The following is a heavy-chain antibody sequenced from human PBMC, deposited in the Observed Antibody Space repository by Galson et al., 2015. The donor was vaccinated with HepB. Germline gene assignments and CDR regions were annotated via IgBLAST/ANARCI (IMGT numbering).Heavy chain of an antibody. J-gene: IGHJ4*02. CDR1: GFTFSDYY. D-gene: IGHD2-15*01. CDR3: ARDRGYCSGGSCYPEVDY. Sequence: SLRLSCAASGFTFSDYYMNWIRQPPGKGLEWVSYISPGGGTIYYTDSVKGRFTISRDNAKNTLYLQMNSLRAEDTAVYYCARDRGYCSGGSCYPEVDYWGQGTLVTVSS. CDR2: ISPGGGTI. V-gene: IGHV3-11*04.